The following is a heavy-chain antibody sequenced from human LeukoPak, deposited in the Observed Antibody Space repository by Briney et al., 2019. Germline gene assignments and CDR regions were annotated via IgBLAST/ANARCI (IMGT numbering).Heavy chain of an antibody. D-gene: IGHD4-23*01. J-gene: IGHJ4*02. CDR2: IENSGRT. CDR1: GGSITSDY. Sequence: SETLSLTCIVSGGSITSDYWSWIRQPPGKGLEWIGYIENSGRTEYNPSLMSRITISVDTSKIQFSLMLSPVTAADTAVYYCARGRYGGYFDCWGQGTLVTVSS. V-gene: IGHV4-59*01. CDR3: ARGRYGGYFDC.